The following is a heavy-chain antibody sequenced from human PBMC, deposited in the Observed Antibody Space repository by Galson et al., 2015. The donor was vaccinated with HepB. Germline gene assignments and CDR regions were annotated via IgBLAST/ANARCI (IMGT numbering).Heavy chain of an antibody. CDR2: ISAYSGYT. CDR3: ARVGLAVVVGANHNNGFDP. J-gene: IGHJ5*02. CDR1: GYTFSNYF. D-gene: IGHD2-15*01. Sequence: SVKVSCKASGYTFSNYFITWVRQAPGQGLEWMGWISAYSGYTNYAQKFQGRVTMTTDTSTSTAYMELGGLRSDDTAVYYCARVGLAVVVGANHNNGFDPWGQGTLVTVSS. V-gene: IGHV1-18*01.